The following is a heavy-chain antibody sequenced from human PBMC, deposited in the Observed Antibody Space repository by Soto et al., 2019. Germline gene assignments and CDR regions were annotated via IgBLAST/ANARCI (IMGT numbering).Heavy chain of an antibody. J-gene: IGHJ4*02. CDR3: ARDYLSSKLSLSYFDF. D-gene: IGHD2-2*01. V-gene: IGHV1-46*01. CDR1: GYSFISHY. Sequence: QVQLVQSGAEVTRPGASVKVSCKASGYSFISHYIHWVRQAPGQGLEWMGFINPSGGSATPAQKFQGRVTMTRETSTSTVYMELTILRSEDAAVYYCARDYLSSKLSLSYFDFWGQGTLVTVSS. CDR2: INPSGGSA.